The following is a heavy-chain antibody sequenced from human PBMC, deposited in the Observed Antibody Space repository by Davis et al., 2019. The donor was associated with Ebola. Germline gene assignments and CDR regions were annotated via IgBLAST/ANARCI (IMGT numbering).Heavy chain of an antibody. V-gene: IGHV4-4*02. J-gene: IGHJ4*02. CDR1: GGSISSSNW. CDR2: IYHSGST. D-gene: IGHD2-15*01. Sequence: SETLSLTCAVSGGSISSSNWWSWVRQPPGKGLEWIGEIYHSGSTNYNPSLKSRVTISVDKSKNHFSLKLSSVTATDTAIYYCAIQVVGATRIFDFWGQGTLVTVSS. CDR3: AIQVVGATRIFDF.